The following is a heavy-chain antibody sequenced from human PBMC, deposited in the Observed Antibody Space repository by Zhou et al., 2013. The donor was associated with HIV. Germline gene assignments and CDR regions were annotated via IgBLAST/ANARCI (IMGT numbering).Heavy chain of an antibody. CDR1: GGSIRSYY. CDR3: VRQTLYYSDNWFDP. J-gene: IGHJ5*02. D-gene: IGHD3-10*01. V-gene: IGHV4-4*07. CDR2: IYTSGGT. Sequence: QVQLQESGPGLVKPSETLSLTCTVSGGSIRSYYWTWIRQPAGKGLEWIGRIYTSGGTNYNPSLKSRVTMSVDTSKNQFSLKLTSVTAADTAVYYCVRQTLYYSDNWFDPWGQGTLVTVSS.